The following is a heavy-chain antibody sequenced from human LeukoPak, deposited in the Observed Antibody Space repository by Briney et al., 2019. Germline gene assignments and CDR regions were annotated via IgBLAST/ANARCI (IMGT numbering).Heavy chain of an antibody. Sequence: PSETLSLTCTVSGGSISSYYWSWLRQPPGKGLEWIGYIYCSGSTNYNPSLKSRVTISVDTSKNQFSLKLSSVTAADTAVYYCARDPGGYYYMDVWGKGTTVTVSS. CDR3: ARDPGGYYYMDV. CDR2: IYCSGST. CDR1: GGSISSYY. J-gene: IGHJ6*03. V-gene: IGHV4-59*01. D-gene: IGHD3-16*01.